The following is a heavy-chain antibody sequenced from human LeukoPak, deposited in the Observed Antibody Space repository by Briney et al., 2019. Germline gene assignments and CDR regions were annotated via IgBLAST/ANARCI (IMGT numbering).Heavy chain of an antibody. Sequence: PSETLSLTCTVSGGSISSNSYYWGWLRQPPGMGLEWIGSIYYRGNTYYNPSLKRRVTISVDTSKNQFSLKLSSVTAADTAVYYCAREGYGDYAGRGYFDLWGRGTLVTVSS. V-gene: IGHV4-39*02. CDR2: IYYRGNT. D-gene: IGHD4-17*01. J-gene: IGHJ2*01. CDR3: AREGYGDYAGRGYFDL. CDR1: GGSISSNSYY.